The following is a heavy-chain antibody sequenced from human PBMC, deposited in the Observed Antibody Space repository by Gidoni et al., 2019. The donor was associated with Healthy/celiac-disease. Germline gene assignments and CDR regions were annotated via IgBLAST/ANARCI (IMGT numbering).Heavy chain of an antibody. CDR2: IYSGGST. CDR1: GFTVSSIY. D-gene: IGHD3-3*01. V-gene: IGHV3-53*01. J-gene: IGHJ6*02. CDR3: ARDGGYYDFWSGYFSARSGYYYYGMDV. Sequence: EAQLVESGGGLIQPGGSLRLSCAASGFTVSSIYMSWVRQDPGKGLEWVSVIYSGGSTYYADSVKGRFTISRDNSKNTLYLQMNSLRAEDTAVYYCARDGGYYDFWSGYFSARSGYYYYGMDVWGQGTTVTVSS.